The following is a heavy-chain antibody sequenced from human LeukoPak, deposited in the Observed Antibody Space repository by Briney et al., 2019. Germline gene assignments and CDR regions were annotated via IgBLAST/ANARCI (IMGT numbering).Heavy chain of an antibody. Sequence: ASVKVSCKVSGYTLTELSMHWVRQAPGKGLEWMGGFDPEDGETIYAQKFQGRVTMTEDTSTDTAYMELSSLRSEDTAVYYCAITPTYYYDSSGPYDYWGQGTLVTVSS. D-gene: IGHD3-22*01. CDR2: FDPEDGET. CDR3: AITPTYYYDSSGPYDY. J-gene: IGHJ4*02. V-gene: IGHV1-24*01. CDR1: GYTLTELS.